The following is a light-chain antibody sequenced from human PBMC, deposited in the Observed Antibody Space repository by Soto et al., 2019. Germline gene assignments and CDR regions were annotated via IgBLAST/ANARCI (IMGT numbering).Light chain of an antibody. Sequence: EIVLTQSPGTLSLSPGERPTLSCRASQSVSNSYLAWYQQKPGQAPRLLITGASNRATGIPDRFSGSGSGTDFTLTISSLEPEDFAVYYCQQYSSSPITFGQGTRLXIK. CDR2: GAS. V-gene: IGKV3-20*01. CDR1: QSVSNSY. J-gene: IGKJ5*01. CDR3: QQYSSSPIT.